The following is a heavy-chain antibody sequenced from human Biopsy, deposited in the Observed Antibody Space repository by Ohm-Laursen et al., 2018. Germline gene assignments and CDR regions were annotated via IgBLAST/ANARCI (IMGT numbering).Heavy chain of an antibody. CDR3: ARGSNEYGGLYFPH. D-gene: IGHD4-23*01. Sequence: SGTLSLTCTVSGGSFTGHYWTWTRQPPGKGLEWIGHISHTGYTSYKSSLKSRVTISLDTSRKHFSLRLTSLAAADTAVYYCARGSNEYGGLYFPHWGQGTLVTVSS. CDR1: GGSFTGHY. CDR2: ISHTGYT. J-gene: IGHJ1*01. V-gene: IGHV4-59*11.